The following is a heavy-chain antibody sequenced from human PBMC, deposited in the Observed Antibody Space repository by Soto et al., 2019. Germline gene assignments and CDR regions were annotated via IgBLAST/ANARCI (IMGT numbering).Heavy chain of an antibody. CDR3: ARRTVVSLFDY. Sequence: QVQLVESGGGVVQPGRSLRLSCAASGFTFSSYAMHWARQAPGKGLEWVAIISYDGSNKYYADSVKGRFTISRDTSKNTLFLQMNSLTAEDTAVYYCARRTVVSLFDYWGQGTLVTVSS. J-gene: IGHJ4*02. D-gene: IGHD2-15*01. CDR2: ISYDGSNK. V-gene: IGHV3-30-3*01. CDR1: GFTFSSYA.